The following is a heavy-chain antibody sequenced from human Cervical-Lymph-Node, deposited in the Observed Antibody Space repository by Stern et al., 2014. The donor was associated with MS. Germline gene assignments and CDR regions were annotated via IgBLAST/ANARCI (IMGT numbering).Heavy chain of an antibody. CDR3: ARGSAGAGAFFDY. Sequence: VQLVESGAEVKKPGESLKISCKGSGYTFSNSWIGWVRQMPGRGLGWMGIIYPGDSDTRYSPSFQGQITISADKSISTAYLQWNSLKASDTAIFYCARGSAGAGAFFDYWGQGTLVTVSS. D-gene: IGHD2-8*02. J-gene: IGHJ4*02. CDR2: IYPGDSDT. CDR1: GYTFSNSW. V-gene: IGHV5-51*01.